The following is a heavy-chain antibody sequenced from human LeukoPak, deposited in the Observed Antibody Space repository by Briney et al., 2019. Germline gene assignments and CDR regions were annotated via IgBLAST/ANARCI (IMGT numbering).Heavy chain of an antibody. CDR1: GGSFSGYY. Sequence: PSETLSLTCAVYGGSFSGYYWSWIRQPPGKGLEWIGEINHSGSTNYNPSLKSRVTISVDTSKNQFSLKLSSVTAADTAVYYCARGSSDFWSGYYSEWGQGTLVTVSS. J-gene: IGHJ4*02. CDR2: INHSGST. CDR3: ARGSSDFWSGYYSE. D-gene: IGHD3-3*01. V-gene: IGHV4-34*01.